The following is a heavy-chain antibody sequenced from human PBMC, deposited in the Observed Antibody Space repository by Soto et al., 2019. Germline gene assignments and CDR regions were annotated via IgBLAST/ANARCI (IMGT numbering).Heavy chain of an antibody. J-gene: IGHJ5*02. CDR2: IYYSGST. V-gene: IGHV4-39*02. Sequence: PSETLSLTCTVSGGSISSSNYYWGWIRQPPGKGLEWIGSIYYSGSTYYNPSLKSRVTISVDTSKNHFSLKLSSVTAADTAVYYCASVRIAAAGTTIWFDPWGQGTLVTVS. CDR3: ASVRIAAAGTTIWFDP. CDR1: GGSISSSNYY. D-gene: IGHD6-13*01.